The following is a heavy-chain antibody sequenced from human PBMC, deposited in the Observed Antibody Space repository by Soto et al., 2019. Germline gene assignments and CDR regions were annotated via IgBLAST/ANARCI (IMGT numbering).Heavy chain of an antibody. V-gene: IGHV3-23*01. CDR3: AKGVEGYVVSSFDS. D-gene: IGHD5-12*01. CDR1: GFIFSDYA. Sequence: EVQLLESGGGGVQPGGSLRLSCAASGFIFSDYAMTWVRQTPGKGLEWVSAITSSGSSTYFADSLKGRITISRDNSKNTLSLQMDSVRVEDTAIYYCAKGVEGYVVSSFDSWGQGALVTVSS. CDR2: ITSSGSST. J-gene: IGHJ4*02.